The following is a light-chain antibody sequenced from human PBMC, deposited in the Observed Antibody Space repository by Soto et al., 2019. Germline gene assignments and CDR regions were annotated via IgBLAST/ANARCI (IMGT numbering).Light chain of an antibody. CDR1: TSNIGSEF. CDR2: WDD. V-gene: IGLV1-47*01. CDR3: CSYAVSGYV. J-gene: IGLJ1*01. Sequence: SVLTQAPTASGTPGQRVTMSCSGSTSNIGSEFVFWYQQFPGTAPKLLMQWDDQRPSGVSNRFSGSKSGNTASLTISGLQAEDEADYYCCSYAVSGYVFGTGTKVTVL.